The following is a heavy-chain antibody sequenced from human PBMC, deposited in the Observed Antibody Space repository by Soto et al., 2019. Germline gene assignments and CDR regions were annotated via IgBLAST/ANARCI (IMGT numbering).Heavy chain of an antibody. CDR1: GFTFSSYS. V-gene: IGHV3-21*01. J-gene: IGHJ4*02. CDR3: ARGPFLARYDYFDY. Sequence: GGSLRLSCAASGFTFSSYSLDWVRQAPGKGLEWVSSISTSSSYIYYADKVKGRFTISRDNAKNSLYMKMNSLRAEDTVFYYCARGPFLARYDYFDYWGQGTLVTVSS. D-gene: IGHD2-2*01. CDR2: ISTSSSYI.